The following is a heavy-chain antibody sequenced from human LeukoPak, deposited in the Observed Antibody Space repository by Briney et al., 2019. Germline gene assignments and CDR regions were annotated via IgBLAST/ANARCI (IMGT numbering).Heavy chain of an antibody. CDR3: ATGVGALFDY. Sequence: ASVEISCKVSGYTFTDYYMHWAQQAPGKGLEWMGLVDPEDGETIYAEKFQGRVTITADTTTDTAYMELSSLRSEDTAVYYCATGVGALFDYWGQGTLVTVSS. J-gene: IGHJ4*02. CDR2: VDPEDGET. CDR1: GYTFTDYY. V-gene: IGHV1-69-2*01. D-gene: IGHD1-26*01.